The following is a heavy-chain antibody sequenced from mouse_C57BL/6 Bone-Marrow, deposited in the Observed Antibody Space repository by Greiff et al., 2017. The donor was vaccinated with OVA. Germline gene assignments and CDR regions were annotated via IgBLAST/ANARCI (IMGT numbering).Heavy chain of an antibody. J-gene: IGHJ2*01. Sequence: QVQLKESGAELVKPGASVKISCKASGYAFSSYWMNWVKQRPGKGLEWIGQIYPGDGDTNYNGKFKGKATLTADKSSSTAYMQLSSLTAEDSEVYFCARRLTDGYYGSSLYFDYWGQGTTLTVSS. CDR3: ARRLTDGYYGSSLYFDY. D-gene: IGHD1-1*01. CDR1: GYAFSSYW. CDR2: IYPGDGDT. V-gene: IGHV1-80*01.